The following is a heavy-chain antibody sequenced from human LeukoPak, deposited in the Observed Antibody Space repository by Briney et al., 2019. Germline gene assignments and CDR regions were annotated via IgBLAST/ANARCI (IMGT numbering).Heavy chain of an antibody. Sequence: SETLSLTCTVSGGSISSYYWSWIRQPPGKGLEWIGYIYYSGSTNYNPSLKSRVTISVDTSKNQFSLKLSSVTAADTAVYYCARGQENYDILTGYYKQDDAFDIWAKGQWSPSPQ. V-gene: IGHV4-59*01. J-gene: IGHJ3*02. CDR1: GGSISSYY. D-gene: IGHD3-9*01. CDR3: ARGQENYDILTGYYKQDDAFDI. CDR2: IYYSGST.